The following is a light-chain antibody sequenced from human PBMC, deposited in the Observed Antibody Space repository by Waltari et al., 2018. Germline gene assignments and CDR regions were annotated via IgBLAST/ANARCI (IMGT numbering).Light chain of an antibody. Sequence: QAGLTQPPSVSKGLRQTATLTCTGNSNNVGNQGAAWLQKHQGHPPQLLSYRNNNRPSGISERFSASRSGTTASLTITGLQPEDEADYYCSAWDSSLSAWVFGGGTKLTVL. CDR1: SNNVGNQG. V-gene: IGLV10-54*04. J-gene: IGLJ3*02. CDR3: SAWDSSLSAWV. CDR2: RNN.